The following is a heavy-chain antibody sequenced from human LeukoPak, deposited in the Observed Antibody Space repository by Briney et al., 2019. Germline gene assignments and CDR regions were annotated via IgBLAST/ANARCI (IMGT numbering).Heavy chain of an antibody. Sequence: GGSLRLSCAASGFTFDSNYLSWVRQAPGKGLEWVSTIYTGGNTYYAASVKGRFTISRDFSKNTVFLHMNGLRAEDTAMYYCARGDDSGYYDYFDYWGQGTLVTVSS. CDR3: ARGDDSGYYDYFDY. V-gene: IGHV3-53*01. D-gene: IGHD3-22*01. CDR2: IYTGGNT. J-gene: IGHJ4*02. CDR1: GFTFDSNY.